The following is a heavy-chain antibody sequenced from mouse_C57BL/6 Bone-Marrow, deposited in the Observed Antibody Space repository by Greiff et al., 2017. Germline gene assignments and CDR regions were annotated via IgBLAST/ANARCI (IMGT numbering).Heavy chain of an antibody. CDR1: GYTFTSYW. J-gene: IGHJ4*01. CDR3: AREEPYGYHYAMDY. Sequence: VQLQQPGAELVKPGASVKMSCKASGYTFTSYWITWVKQSPGQGLEWIGDIYPGSGSTNYNEKFKSKATLTLDTSSSTAYMQLSSLTSEDSAVYYCAREEPYGYHYAMDYWGQGTSVTVSS. V-gene: IGHV1-55*01. CDR2: IYPGSGST. D-gene: IGHD2-2*01.